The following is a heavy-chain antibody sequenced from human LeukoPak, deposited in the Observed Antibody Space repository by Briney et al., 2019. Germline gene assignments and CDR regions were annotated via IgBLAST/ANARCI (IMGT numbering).Heavy chain of an antibody. Sequence: GASVKVSCKASGGTFSSYAISWVRQAPGQGLEWMGGIIRIFGTANYAQKFQGRVTITADESTSTAYMELSSLRSEDTAVYYCASGVGLHDNWFDPWGQGTLVTVSS. V-gene: IGHV1-69*13. CDR3: ASGVGLHDNWFDP. CDR2: IIRIFGTA. CDR1: GGTFSSYA. D-gene: IGHD4-11*01. J-gene: IGHJ5*02.